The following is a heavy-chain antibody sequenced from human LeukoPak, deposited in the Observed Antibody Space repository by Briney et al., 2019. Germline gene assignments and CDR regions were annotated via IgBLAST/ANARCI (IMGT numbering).Heavy chain of an antibody. CDR2: IYYSGST. CDR3: ARDSSSYYYFDY. Sequence: PSETLSLTCTVSGGSISSYYWSWIRQPPGKGLEWVGDIYYSGSTNYNPALKSRVTIAVDTSKNQFSLKLSSVTAADTAVYYCARDSSSYYYFDYWGQGTLVTVSS. CDR1: GGSISSYY. V-gene: IGHV4-59*01. J-gene: IGHJ4*02. D-gene: IGHD6-13*01.